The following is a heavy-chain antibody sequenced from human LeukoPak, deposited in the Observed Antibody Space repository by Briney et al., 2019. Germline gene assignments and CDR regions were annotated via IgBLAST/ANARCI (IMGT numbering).Heavy chain of an antibody. Sequence: SVKVSCKASGGTFSSYAISWVRQAPGQGLEWMGRIIPILGIANYAQKFQGRVTITADKSTSTAYMELSSLRSEDTAVYYCARVFPVLGEPTAFDYWGRGTLVTVSS. CDR2: IIPILGIA. D-gene: IGHD3-10*01. V-gene: IGHV1-69*04. J-gene: IGHJ4*02. CDR3: ARVFPVLGEPTAFDY. CDR1: GGTFSSYA.